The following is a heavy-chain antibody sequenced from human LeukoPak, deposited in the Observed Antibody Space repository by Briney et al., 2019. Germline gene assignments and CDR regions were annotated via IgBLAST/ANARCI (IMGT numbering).Heavy chain of an antibody. D-gene: IGHD6-19*01. CDR2: ISYDGSNK. V-gene: IGHV3-30*01. Sequence: SGGSLRLSCAASGFTFSSYAMHWVRQAPGKGLEWVAVISYDGSNKYYADSVKGRFTISRDNSKNTLYLQMNSLRAEDTAVYYCARDAVAGPDYWGQGTLVTVSS. CDR3: ARDAVAGPDY. J-gene: IGHJ4*02. CDR1: GFTFSSYA.